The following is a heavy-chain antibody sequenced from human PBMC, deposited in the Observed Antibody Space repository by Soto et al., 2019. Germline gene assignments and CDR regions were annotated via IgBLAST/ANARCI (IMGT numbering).Heavy chain of an antibody. CDR1: GFTFSSYG. V-gene: IGHV3-33*01. CDR3: ATPSYGSGSYRNRDAFDI. J-gene: IGHJ3*02. D-gene: IGHD3-10*01. Sequence: GGSLRLSCAASGFTFSSYGMHWVRQAPGKGLEWVAVIWYDGSNKYYADSVKGRFTISRDNSKNTLYLQMNSLRAEDTAVYYCATPSYGSGSYRNRDAFDIWGHGTMVTVSS. CDR2: IWYDGSNK.